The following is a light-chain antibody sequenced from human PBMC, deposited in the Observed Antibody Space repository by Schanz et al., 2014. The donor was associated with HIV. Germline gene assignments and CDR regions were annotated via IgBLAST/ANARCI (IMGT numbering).Light chain of an antibody. CDR2: GAS. CDR1: QAVSGGH. J-gene: IGKJ3*01. V-gene: IGKV3-20*01. CDR3: HHYGGS. Sequence: EIVLTQSPGSLSLSPGGRATLSCTARQAVSGGHLAWYQQRPGQDPRLLIHGASRRAPGLPDRFSGGGSATEFTHTSRGLEPEDCAVYYCHHYGGSFGPGTTVHYK.